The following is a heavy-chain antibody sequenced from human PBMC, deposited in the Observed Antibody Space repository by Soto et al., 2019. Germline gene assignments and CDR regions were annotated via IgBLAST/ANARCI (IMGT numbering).Heavy chain of an antibody. D-gene: IGHD6-19*01. CDR2: ISGSGGST. V-gene: IGHV3-23*01. Sequence: EVQLLESGGGLVQPGASLRLSCAASGLTFSSYAMSWVRQAPGKGLEWVSAISGSGGSTYYADSVKGRFTISRDNSKNTLYLQMNSLRAEDTAVFYCAKDPGASSDWHGGLYWGQGTLVTVSS. J-gene: IGHJ4*02. CDR1: GLTFSSYA. CDR3: AKDPGASSDWHGGLY.